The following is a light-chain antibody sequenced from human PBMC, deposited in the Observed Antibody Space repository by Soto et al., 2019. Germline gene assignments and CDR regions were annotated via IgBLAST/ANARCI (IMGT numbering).Light chain of an antibody. CDR3: QQYGSSPRT. CDR2: GAS. J-gene: IGKJ1*01. CDR1: QSVSDY. Sequence: PGESASLSCRASQSVSDYLAWYQQKPGQAPRLLIYGASTRATGIPARFSGSGSGTDFTLTISRLEPEDFAVYYCQQYGSSPRTFGQGTKVDIK. V-gene: IGKV3-20*01.